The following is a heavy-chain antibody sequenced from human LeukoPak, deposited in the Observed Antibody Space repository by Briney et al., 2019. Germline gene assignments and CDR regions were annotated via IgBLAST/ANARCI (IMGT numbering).Heavy chain of an antibody. CDR1: GGSISSGGYS. Sequence: SETLSLTCAVSGGSISSGGYSWSWIRQPPGKGLEWVGYIYHSGSTYYDPSLKSRVTISVDRSKNQFSLKLSSVTAADTAVYYCARTIVGAVAFDYWGQGTLVTVSS. D-gene: IGHD1-26*01. J-gene: IGHJ4*02. CDR3: ARTIVGAVAFDY. CDR2: IYHSGST. V-gene: IGHV4-30-2*01.